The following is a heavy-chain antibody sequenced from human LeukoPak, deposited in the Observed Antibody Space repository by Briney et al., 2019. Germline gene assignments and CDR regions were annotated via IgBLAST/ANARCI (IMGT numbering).Heavy chain of an antibody. J-gene: IGHJ6*03. CDR2: MNPNSGNT. V-gene: IGHV1-8*01. Sequence: ASVKVSCKASGYTFTSYDINWVRQATGQGLEWMGWMNPNSGNTGYAQKFQGRVTMTRNTSISTAYMELSSLRSEDTAVYYCARGVVPAAMWFYYYYYMDVWGKGTTVTISS. CDR3: ARGVVPAAMWFYYYYYMDV. D-gene: IGHD2-2*01. CDR1: GYTFTSYD.